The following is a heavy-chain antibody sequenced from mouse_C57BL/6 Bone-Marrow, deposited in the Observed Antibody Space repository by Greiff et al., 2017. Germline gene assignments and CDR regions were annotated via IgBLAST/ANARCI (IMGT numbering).Heavy chain of an antibody. J-gene: IGHJ3*01. CDR2: IRSKSNNYAT. V-gene: IGHV10-1*01. CDR1: GFSFNTYA. Sequence: EVQLVESGGGLVQPKGSLKLSCAASGFSFNTYAMNWVRQAPGKGLEWVARIRSKSNNYATYYADSVKDRFTIYSDNSESMLYLQMNNVKTEVTAMYYCVRHARWYYDWFAYWGQGTLVTVSA. D-gene: IGHD2-4*01. CDR3: VRHARWYYDWFAY.